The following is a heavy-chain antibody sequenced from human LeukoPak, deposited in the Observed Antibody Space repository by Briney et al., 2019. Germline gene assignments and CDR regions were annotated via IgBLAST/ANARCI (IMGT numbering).Heavy chain of an antibody. D-gene: IGHD6-13*01. CDR2: ISGSGGST. CDR3: ARGCVSSSWYSEFDY. CDR1: GFTFSSYW. Sequence: GGSLRLSCAASGFTFSSYWMSWVRQAPGKGLEWVSAISGSGGSTYYADSVKGRFTISRDNSKNTLYLQMNSLRAEDTAVYYCARGCVSSSWYSEFDYWGQGTLVTVSS. J-gene: IGHJ4*02. V-gene: IGHV3-23*01.